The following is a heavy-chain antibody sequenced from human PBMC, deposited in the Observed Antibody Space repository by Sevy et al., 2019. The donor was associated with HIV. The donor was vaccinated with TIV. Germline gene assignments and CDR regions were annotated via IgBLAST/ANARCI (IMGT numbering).Heavy chain of an antibody. CDR3: ARASGWYGYFDY. J-gene: IGHJ4*02. CDR2: IGTAGDT. Sequence: GGSLRLSCAASGFTFSSYDMHWVRQATGKGLEWVSAIGTAGDTYYPGSVKGRFTISRENAKNSLYLQMNSLRAGDMAVYYCARASGWYGYFDYWGQGTLVTVSS. D-gene: IGHD6-19*01. V-gene: IGHV3-13*01. CDR1: GFTFSSYD.